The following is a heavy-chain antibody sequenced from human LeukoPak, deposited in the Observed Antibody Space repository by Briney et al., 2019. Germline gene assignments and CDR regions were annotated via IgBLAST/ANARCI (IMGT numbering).Heavy chain of an antibody. CDR3: ARGGRVFWSGYFYYFDY. D-gene: IGHD3-3*01. CDR1: GYTFTGYY. CDR2: INPNSGGT. Sequence: ASVKVSCKASGYTFTGYYMHWVRQAPGQGLEWMGRINPNSGGTNCAQKFQGRVTMTRDTSISTAYMELSRLRSDDTAVYYCARGGRVFWSGYFYYFDYWGQGTLVTVSS. J-gene: IGHJ4*02. V-gene: IGHV1-2*06.